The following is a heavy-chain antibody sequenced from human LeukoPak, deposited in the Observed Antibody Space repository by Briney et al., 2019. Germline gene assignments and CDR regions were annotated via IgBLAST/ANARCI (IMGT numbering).Heavy chain of an antibody. D-gene: IGHD3-10*01. Sequence: PGGSLRLSCAASGFTFSSYAMSWVRQAPGKGLEWVSAISGSGGSTYYADSVKGRFTISRDNSKNTLYLQMNSLRAEDTAVYYCAKGGGLWFGELSDWFDPWGQGTLVTVSS. V-gene: IGHV3-23*01. CDR1: GFTFSSYA. J-gene: IGHJ5*02. CDR3: AKGGGLWFGELSDWFDP. CDR2: ISGSGGST.